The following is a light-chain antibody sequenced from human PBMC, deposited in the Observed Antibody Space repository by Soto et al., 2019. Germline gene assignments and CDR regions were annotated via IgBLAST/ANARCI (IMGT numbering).Light chain of an antibody. CDR3: SSYTSSSTE. CDR1: SSDVGGYNY. Sequence: QSALTQPASVSGSPGQSITISCTGTSSDVGGYNYVSWYQQHPGKAPKLMIYDVSNRPSGVSNRFSGSKSVNTASLPISGLQAEDEADYYCSSYTSSSTEFGGGTQLTVL. V-gene: IGLV2-14*01. J-gene: IGLJ2*01. CDR2: DVS.